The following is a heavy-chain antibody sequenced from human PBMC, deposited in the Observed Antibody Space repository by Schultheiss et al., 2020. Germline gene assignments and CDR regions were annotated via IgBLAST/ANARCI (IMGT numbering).Heavy chain of an antibody. D-gene: IGHD3-10*01. CDR1: GYSFTSYW. CDR2: IYPGDSDT. Sequence: GGSLRLSCKGSGYSFTSYWIGWVRQMPGKGLEWMGIIYPGDSDTRYSPSFQGQVTISADKSISTAYLQWSSLKASDTAMYYCARGTVAYPRGGAFDIWGQGTMVTVSS. V-gene: IGHV5-51*01. CDR3: ARGTVAYPRGGAFDI. J-gene: IGHJ3*02.